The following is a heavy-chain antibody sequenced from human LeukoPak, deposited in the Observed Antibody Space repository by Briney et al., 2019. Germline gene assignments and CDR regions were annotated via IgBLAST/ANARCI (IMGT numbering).Heavy chain of an antibody. CDR1: GYTFTSYA. Sequence: ASVKVSCKASGYTFTSYAMHWVRQAPGQRLEWMGWINAGNGNTKYSQKFRGRVTITRDTSASTAYMELSSLRSEDTAVYYCARWGGTVAGNGVRYYYGMDVWGKGTTVTVSS. CDR3: ARWGGTVAGNGVRYYYGMDV. J-gene: IGHJ6*04. D-gene: IGHD6-19*01. V-gene: IGHV1-3*01. CDR2: INAGNGNT.